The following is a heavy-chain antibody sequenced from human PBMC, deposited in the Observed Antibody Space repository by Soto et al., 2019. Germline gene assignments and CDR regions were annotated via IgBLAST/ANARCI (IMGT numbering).Heavy chain of an antibody. Sequence: EVQLVESGGGLVQPGGSLKLSCAASGFTFSDSVIHWVRQASGKRLERVGRIRAKTNNYATAYTASVKGRFSISRDDSKSMAYLQMSSLQTEDTAVYYCARHTDYYDSSGYWGWGLGTLVTVSS. J-gene: IGHJ4*02. CDR1: GFTFSDSV. CDR2: IRAKTNNYAT. CDR3: ARHTDYYDSSGYWG. V-gene: IGHV3-73*02. D-gene: IGHD3-22*01.